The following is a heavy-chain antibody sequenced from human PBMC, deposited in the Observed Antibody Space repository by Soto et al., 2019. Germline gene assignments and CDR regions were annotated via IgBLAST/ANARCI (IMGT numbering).Heavy chain of an antibody. CDR2: INKDGSQK. D-gene: IGHD7-27*01. CDR1: GFTLSKYW. CDR3: VRELGLAY. Sequence: GGSLRLSCAASGFTLSKYWMTWVRQAPGKGLEWVANINKDGSQKNYVDSVKGRFTIARDNGQNSLSLQMNSLRVEDTAVYYCVRELGLAYWGQGALVTVSS. V-gene: IGHV3-7*03. J-gene: IGHJ4*02.